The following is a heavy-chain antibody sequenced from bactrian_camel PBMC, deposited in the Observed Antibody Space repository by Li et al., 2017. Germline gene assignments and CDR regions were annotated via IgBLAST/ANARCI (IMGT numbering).Heavy chain of an antibody. CDR2: INSVGTT. D-gene: IGHD5*01. Sequence: LVESGGGSVQPGGSLRLSCTAPGFSFDDSEMGWYRQAPGNECELVASINSVGTTYYADSVKGRFAISRDNAKNTLYLQMNSLKPEDTAMYYCGTSGPTRIGVARPEYEYTYWGQGTQVTVS. V-gene: IGHV3S55*01. CDR3: GTSGPTRIGVARPEYEYTY. CDR1: GFSFDDSE. J-gene: IGHJ4*01.